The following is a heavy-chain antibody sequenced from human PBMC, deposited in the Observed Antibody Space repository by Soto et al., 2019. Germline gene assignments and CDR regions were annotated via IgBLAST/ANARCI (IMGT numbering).Heavy chain of an antibody. J-gene: IGHJ3*02. Sequence: QVQLQESGPGLVKPSQTLSLTCTVSGGSISSGGYYWSWISQPPGKGLEWIGYIYDSGSTYYNPSLKSRVTISVDTSKNQFSLKLSSVTAADTAVYYCARVGLGDCYAFDIWGQGTMVTVSS. D-gene: IGHD2-21*02. CDR2: IYDSGST. CDR3: ARVGLGDCYAFDI. V-gene: IGHV4-31*03. CDR1: GGSISSGGYY.